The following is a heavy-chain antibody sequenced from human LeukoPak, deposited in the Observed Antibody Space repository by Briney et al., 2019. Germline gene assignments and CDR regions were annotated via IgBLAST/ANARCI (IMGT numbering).Heavy chain of an antibody. CDR1: GYTFTSYG. V-gene: IGHV1-18*01. CDR2: ISAYNGNT. Sequence: VASVKVSCKASGYTFTSYGISWVRQAPGQGLEWMGWISAYNGNTNYAQKLQGRVTMTTDTSTGTAYMELRSLRSDDTAVYYCARSGLVVVAATRDYWGQGTLVTVSS. D-gene: IGHD2-15*01. J-gene: IGHJ4*02. CDR3: ARSGLVVVAATRDY.